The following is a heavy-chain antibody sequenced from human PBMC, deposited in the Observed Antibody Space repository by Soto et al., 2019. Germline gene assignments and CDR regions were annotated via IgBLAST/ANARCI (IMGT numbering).Heavy chain of an antibody. CDR3: ARLQAAVPHY. Sequence: QLQPQESGPGLVMPSETLSLTCTVSGDSISGSPYFWGWIRQPPGKRLEWIGSIFYDGYTVYSPSLQSRVTISVDTSKNQFSLRLTSVAAADTAIYFCARLQAAVPHYWGQGTLVTVSS. V-gene: IGHV4-39*01. J-gene: IGHJ4*02. D-gene: IGHD6-13*01. CDR1: GDSISGSPYF. CDR2: IFYDGYT.